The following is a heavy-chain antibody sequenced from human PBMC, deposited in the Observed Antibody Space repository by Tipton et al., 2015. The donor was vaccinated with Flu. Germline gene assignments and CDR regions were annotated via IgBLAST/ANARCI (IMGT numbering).Heavy chain of an antibody. CDR1: GITVSSNS. J-gene: IGHJ1*01. Sequence: VQLVQSGGGLLQPGGSLRLSCAASGITVSSNSMSWVRQAPGKGLEWVSIIYGEDGTNYADSVKGRFAISRDNSKNMVYLQMNNLATEDTAVYYCARDASDSGWYRFFKAWGQGTPVTVSS. V-gene: IGHV3-66*03. CDR3: ARDASDSGWYRFFKA. D-gene: IGHD6-19*01. CDR2: IYGEDGT.